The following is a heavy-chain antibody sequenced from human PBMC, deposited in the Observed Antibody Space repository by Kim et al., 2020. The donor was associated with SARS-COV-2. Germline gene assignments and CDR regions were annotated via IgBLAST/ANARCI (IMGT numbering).Heavy chain of an antibody. D-gene: IGHD6-19*01. CDR3: ARDRAPRRIAVAGTDYYDGLDD. CDR1: GFTFTTYS. V-gene: IGHV3-21*06. Sequence: GGSLRLSCAASGFTFTTYSMNWVRQAPGKGLEWVSSISSTSSYKYYADSLKGRFTISRDNAKNSLFLEMNSLRAEDTGVYYCARDRAPRRIAVAGTDYYDGLDDWGQGTTVTVSS. J-gene: IGHJ6*02. CDR2: ISSTSSYK.